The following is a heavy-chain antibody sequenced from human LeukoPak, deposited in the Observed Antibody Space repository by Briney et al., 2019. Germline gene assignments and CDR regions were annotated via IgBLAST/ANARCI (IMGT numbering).Heavy chain of an antibody. D-gene: IGHD3-16*01. Sequence: GGSLRLSCAASGFTFNTYSMNWARQAPGKGLEWVASINHNGNVNYYVDSVKGRFTISRDNAKNSLYLQMSNLRAEDTAVYFCARGGGLDVWGQGATVTVSS. V-gene: IGHV3-7*03. CDR1: GFTFNTYS. CDR2: INHNGNVN. J-gene: IGHJ6*02. CDR3: ARGGGLDV.